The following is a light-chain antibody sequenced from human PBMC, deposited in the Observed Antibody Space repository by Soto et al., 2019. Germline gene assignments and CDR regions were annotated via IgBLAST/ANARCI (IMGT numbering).Light chain of an antibody. V-gene: IGKV3-11*01. CDR1: QSVSSY. J-gene: IGKJ3*01. CDR2: DAS. Sequence: VLIMTKTTLSLSPGERATLSCRASQSVSSYLAWYQQKPGQAPRLLIYDASNRATGIPARFSGSGSGTDFTLTISSLEPEDGAGYCSPHRGNLPHTF. CDR3: PHRGNLPHT.